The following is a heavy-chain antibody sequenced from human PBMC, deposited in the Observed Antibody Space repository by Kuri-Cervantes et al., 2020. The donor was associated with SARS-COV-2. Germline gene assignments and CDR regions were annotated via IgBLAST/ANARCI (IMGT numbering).Heavy chain of an antibody. CDR1: GGTFSSYA. J-gene: IGHJ2*01. V-gene: IGHV1-69*13. D-gene: IGHD6-13*01. CDR2: IIPIFGTA. Sequence: SVKVSCKASGGTFSSYAISWVRQAPGQGLEWMGGIIPIFGTANYAQKFQGRVTITADESTSTAYMELGSLRSEDTAVYYCARDRPDSPMGQQLVRYFDLWGRGTLVTVSS. CDR3: ARDRPDSPMGQQLVRYFDL.